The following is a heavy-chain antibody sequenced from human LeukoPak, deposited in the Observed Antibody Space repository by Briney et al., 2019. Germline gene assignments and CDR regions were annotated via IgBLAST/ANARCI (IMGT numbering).Heavy chain of an antibody. V-gene: IGHV4-38-2*01. CDR2: IYHSGST. CDR1: GYSISSGYY. CDR3: ARLAYGDYYDY. D-gene: IGHD4-17*01. Sequence: SETLSLTRAVSGYSISSGYYWGWIRQPPGKGLEWIGSIYHSGSTYYNPSLKSRVTISVDTSKYQFSLKLSSVTAADTAVYYCARLAYGDYYDYWGQGTLVTVSS. J-gene: IGHJ4*02.